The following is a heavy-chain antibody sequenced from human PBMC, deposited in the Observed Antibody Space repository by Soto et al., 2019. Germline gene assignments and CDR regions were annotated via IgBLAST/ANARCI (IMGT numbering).Heavy chain of an antibody. D-gene: IGHD2-15*01. CDR1: GGTLSSHT. V-gene: IGHV1-69*08. J-gene: IGHJ3*02. CDR2: IIPVLGVT. Sequence: QVQLVQSGPAVKKPGSSVKVSCKASGGTLSSHTVSWFRQAPGQGPEWMGRIIPVLGVTNYAQTFQDRLTVKVDKLTNTAFMELSSLKSDDTAVYYCATEYCSGGSCFDAFDIWGQGTVVTVSS. CDR3: ATEYCSGGSCFDAFDI.